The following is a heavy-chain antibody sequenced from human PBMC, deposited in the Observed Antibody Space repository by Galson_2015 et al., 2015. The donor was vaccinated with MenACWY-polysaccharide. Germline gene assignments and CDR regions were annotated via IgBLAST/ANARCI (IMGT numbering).Heavy chain of an antibody. J-gene: IGHJ5*02. Sequence: YWSWIRQPPGKGLEWIGYIYYSGSTNYHSSLKSRVTISVDTSKNQFSLKLSSVTAADTAVYYCARSGVVPADGWFDPWGQGTLVTVSS. CDR2: IYYSGST. D-gene: IGHD2-2*01. CDR1: Y. CDR3: ARSGVVPADGWFDP. V-gene: IGHV4-59*08.